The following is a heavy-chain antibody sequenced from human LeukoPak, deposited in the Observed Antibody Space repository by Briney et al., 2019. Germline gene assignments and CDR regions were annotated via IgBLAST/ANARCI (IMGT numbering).Heavy chain of an antibody. CDR1: GGSISSGSYY. CDR2: IYTSGST. V-gene: IGHV4-61*02. CDR3: ARAIVGATFDY. J-gene: IGHJ4*02. Sequence: PSETLSLTCTVSGGSISSGSYYWSWIRQPAGKGLEWIGRIYTSGSTNYNPSLKSRVTISVDTSKNQFSLKLSSVTAADTAVYYCARAIVGATFDYWGQGTLVTVSS. D-gene: IGHD1-26*01.